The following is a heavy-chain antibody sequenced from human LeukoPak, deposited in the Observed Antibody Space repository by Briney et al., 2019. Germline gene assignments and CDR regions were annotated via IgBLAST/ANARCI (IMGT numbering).Heavy chain of an antibody. Sequence: GGSLRLSCAASGFTFSSYGMSWVRQAPGKGLERVSAISGSGGSTYYADSVKGRFTISRDNSKNTLYLQMNRLRAEDTAVYYCAKDHMYYYDSSGYFQFDAFDIWGQGTMVTVSS. V-gene: IGHV3-23*01. CDR3: AKDHMYYYDSSGYFQFDAFDI. CDR1: GFTFSSYG. J-gene: IGHJ3*02. D-gene: IGHD3-22*01. CDR2: ISGSGGST.